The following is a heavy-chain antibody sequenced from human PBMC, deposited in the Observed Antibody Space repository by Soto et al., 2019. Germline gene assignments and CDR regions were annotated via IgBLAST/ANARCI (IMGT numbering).Heavy chain of an antibody. Sequence: EVLLVESGGGLVKPGASLRLSCAASGFDFSAYTLNWVLQAPGKGLEWVSSITSASSYIYYADSVKGRFTISRDNAKNSLFLQMNSLRAEDTAIYYCARDSSSWHYFDYWGQGTLVPVSS. CDR3: ARDSSSWHYFDY. D-gene: IGHD6-6*01. CDR2: ITSASSYI. J-gene: IGHJ4*02. V-gene: IGHV3-21*01. CDR1: GFDFSAYT.